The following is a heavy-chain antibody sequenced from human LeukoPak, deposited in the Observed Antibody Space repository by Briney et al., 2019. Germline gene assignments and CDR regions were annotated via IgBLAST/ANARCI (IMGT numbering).Heavy chain of an antibody. CDR3: ARGGYSSPNWFDP. J-gene: IGHJ5*02. D-gene: IGHD2-15*01. V-gene: IGHV3-7*04. CDR1: GFTFSSYW. CDR2: IKQDGSEK. Sequence: GGSLRLSCAASGFTFSSYWMSWVRQAPGKGLEWVANIKQDGSEKYYVDSVKGRFTISRDNAKNSLYLQMNSLRAEDTAVYYCARGGYSSPNWFDPWGQGTLVTVSS.